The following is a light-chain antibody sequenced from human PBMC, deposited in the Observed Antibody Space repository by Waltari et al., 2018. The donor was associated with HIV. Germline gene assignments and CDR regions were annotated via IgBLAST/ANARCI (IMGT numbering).Light chain of an antibody. V-gene: IGKV4-1*01. Sequence: DIVMTQSPDSLTVSLGERATINCKSSRSILYSSDNQNYLAWYQQKAGQPPRLLMYWASTRESGVPDRFSGSGSATDFTLTINSLQAEDVAVYYCQQYFSLPLTFGGGTKVEI. CDR2: WAS. CDR3: QQYFSLPLT. J-gene: IGKJ4*01. CDR1: RSILYSSDNQNY.